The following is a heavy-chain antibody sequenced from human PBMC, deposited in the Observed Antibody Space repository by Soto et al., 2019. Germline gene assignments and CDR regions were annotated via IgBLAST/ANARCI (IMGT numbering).Heavy chain of an antibody. D-gene: IGHD3-9*01. CDR2: IVVGSGNT. V-gene: IGHV1-58*01. J-gene: IGHJ6*02. Sequence: WASVKVSCKASGFTFTSSAVQWVRQARGQRLEWIGWIVVGSGNTNYAQKFQERVTITRDMSTSTAYMELSSLRSEDTAVYYCAAGLYYDILTGRRANYYYGMDVWGQGTTVTVSS. CDR3: AAGLYYDILTGRRANYYYGMDV. CDR1: GFTFTSSA.